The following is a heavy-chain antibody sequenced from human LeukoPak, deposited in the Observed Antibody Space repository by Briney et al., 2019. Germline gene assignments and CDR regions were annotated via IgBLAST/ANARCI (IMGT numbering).Heavy chain of an antibody. D-gene: IGHD2/OR15-2a*01. CDR3: ASLPSTDLDY. Sequence: GRSLRLSCAASGFTFSSYAMHWVRQAPGKGLEWVSSISSSSSYIYYADSVKGRFTISRDNAKNSLYLQMNSLRAEDTAVYYCASLPSTDLDYWGQGTLVTVSS. J-gene: IGHJ4*02. V-gene: IGHV3-21*01. CDR1: GFTFSSYA. CDR2: ISSSSSYI.